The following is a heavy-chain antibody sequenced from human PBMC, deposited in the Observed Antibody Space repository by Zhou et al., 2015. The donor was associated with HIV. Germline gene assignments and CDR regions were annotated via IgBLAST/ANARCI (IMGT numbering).Heavy chain of an antibody. J-gene: IGHJ6*02. CDR3: ASDPGISNGMDV. CDR1: GFTFDDYA. D-gene: IGHD1-14*01. Sequence: EVQLVESGGGLVQPGRSLRLSCAASGFTFDDYAMHWVRQAPGKGLEWVSGISWNSGSIGYADSVKGRFTISRDNAKNSLYLQMNSLRVDDTAVYYCASDPGISNGMDVWGQGTTVAVS. CDR2: ISWNSGSI. V-gene: IGHV3-9*01.